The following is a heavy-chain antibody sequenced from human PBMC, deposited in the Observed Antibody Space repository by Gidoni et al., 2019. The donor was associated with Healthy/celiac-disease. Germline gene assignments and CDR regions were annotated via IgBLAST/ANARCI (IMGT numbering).Heavy chain of an antibody. V-gene: IGHV3-15*01. Sequence: EVQLVESGGGLVKPGGSLRLSCAASAFTFSNAWMSWVRQAPGKGLEWVGRIKSKTDGETTDYAAPVKGRFTISRDDSKNTLYLQMNSLKTEDTAVYYCTTATLWFGESYYGMDVWGQGTTVTVSS. J-gene: IGHJ6*02. CDR1: AFTFSNAW. CDR3: TTATLWFGESYYGMDV. CDR2: IKSKTDGETT. D-gene: IGHD3-10*01.